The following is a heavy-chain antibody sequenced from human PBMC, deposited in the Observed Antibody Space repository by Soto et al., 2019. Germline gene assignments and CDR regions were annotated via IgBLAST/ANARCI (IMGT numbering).Heavy chain of an antibody. Sequence: QVQLVKSGAEVKKPGSSVKVSCKASGGTFSSYAISWVRQAPGQGLEWMGGIIPIFGTANYAQKFQGRVTITADESTTTAFMELSSLRSEDTAVYYCARGIAVAGDIYYYGMDVWGQGTTVTVSS. CDR2: IIPIFGTA. D-gene: IGHD6-19*01. V-gene: IGHV1-69*12. J-gene: IGHJ6*02. CDR3: ARGIAVAGDIYYYGMDV. CDR1: GGTFSSYA.